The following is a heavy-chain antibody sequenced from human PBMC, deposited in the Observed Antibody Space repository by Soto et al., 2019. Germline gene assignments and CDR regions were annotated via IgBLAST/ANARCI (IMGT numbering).Heavy chain of an antibody. J-gene: IGHJ5*02. CDR3: STNYYDSSGYDNWFDP. CDR2: IRSIAYGGTT. CDR1: GFTFDDYA. V-gene: IGHV3-49*04. Sequence: GGSLRLSCAASGFTFDDYAMHWVRQAPGKGLEWVGFIRSIAYGGTTHYAASVKGRFTISRDDSKSIAYLQMNSLKTEDTAVYYCSTNYYDSSGYDNWFDPCAQGTLVPVSS. D-gene: IGHD3-22*01.